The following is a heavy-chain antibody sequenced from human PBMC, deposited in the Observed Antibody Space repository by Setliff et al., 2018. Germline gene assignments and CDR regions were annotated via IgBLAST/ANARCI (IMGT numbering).Heavy chain of an antibody. J-gene: IGHJ6*03. CDR1: GYSFTTYA. Sequence: GASVKVSCKASGYSFTTYAMSWMQQAPGQGLEWMGWINTNTGNPHYAQDFTGRFVFSLDTSVSTAYLQISSLKAEDTAVYFCARATRFGTILYKGEYYMDVWGMGTTVTVSS. CDR2: INTNTGNP. V-gene: IGHV7-4-1*02. D-gene: IGHD2-8*01. CDR3: ARATRFGTILYKGEYYMDV.